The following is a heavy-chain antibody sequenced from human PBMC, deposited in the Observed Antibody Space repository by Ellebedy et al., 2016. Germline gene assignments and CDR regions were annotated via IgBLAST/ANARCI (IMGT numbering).Heavy chain of an antibody. CDR2: INHSGST. V-gene: IGHV4-34*01. CDR1: GGSFSGYY. D-gene: IGHD3-10*01. J-gene: IGHJ4*02. Sequence: GSLRLXXAVYGGSFSGYYWSWIRQPPGKGLEWIGEINHSGSTNYNPSLESRVTISVDTSKNQFSLKLTSVTAADTAVYYCARVTTMVRGVIDYWGQGTLVTVSS. CDR3: ARVTTMVRGVIDY.